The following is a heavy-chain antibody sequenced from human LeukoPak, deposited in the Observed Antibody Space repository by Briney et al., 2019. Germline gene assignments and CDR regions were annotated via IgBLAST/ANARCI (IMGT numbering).Heavy chain of an antibody. V-gene: IGHV5-51*01. Sequence: GEPLKISCKGSGYSFTSYWIGWVRQLPGKGLEWMGIIYPGDSDTRYSPSFQGQVTISADKSISTAYLQWSSLKASDTAMYYCARSVVVAATHFDYWGQGTLVTVSS. D-gene: IGHD2-15*01. CDR1: GYSFTSYW. CDR2: IYPGDSDT. CDR3: ARSVVVAATHFDY. J-gene: IGHJ4*02.